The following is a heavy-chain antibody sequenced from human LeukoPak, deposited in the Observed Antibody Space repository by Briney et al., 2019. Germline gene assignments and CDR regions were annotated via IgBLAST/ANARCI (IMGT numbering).Heavy chain of an antibody. J-gene: IGHJ6*02. CDR3: ARGLPRYYYYYGMDV. CDR2: INPNSGGT. Sequence: GASVKVSCKASGYSFTAYYMHWVRQAPGQGLEWMGWINPNSGGTNYAQKFQGRVTMTRDTSISTAYMELSRLRSDDTAVYYCARGLPRYYYYYGMDVWGQGTTVTVSS. CDR1: GYSFTAYY. V-gene: IGHV1-2*02.